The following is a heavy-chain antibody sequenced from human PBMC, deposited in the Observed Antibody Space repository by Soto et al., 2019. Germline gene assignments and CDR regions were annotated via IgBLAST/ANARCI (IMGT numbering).Heavy chain of an antibody. V-gene: IGHV4-61*01. CDR1: GGSVSSSTHY. CDR3: ARRIAIGSGWWFDP. CDR2: IYYSGTT. D-gene: IGHD6-13*01. Sequence: SETLSLTCTVSGGSVSSSTHYWSWIRQPPGKGLEWIGYIYYSGTTNYNPSLRSRVTMSVDTSKNQFSLKLGSVTAADTAVYYCARRIAIGSGWWFDPWGQGILVTVSS. J-gene: IGHJ5*02.